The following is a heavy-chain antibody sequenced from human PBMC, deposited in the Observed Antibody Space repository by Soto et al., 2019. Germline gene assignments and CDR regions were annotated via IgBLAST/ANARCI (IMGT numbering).Heavy chain of an antibody. D-gene: IGHD1-26*01. CDR1: GGSISSGGYY. J-gene: IGHJ6*02. CDR2: IYYSGST. Sequence: SETLSLTCTVSGGSISSGGYYWSWIRQHPGKGLEWIGCIYYSGSTYYNPSLKSRVTISVDTSKNQFSLKLSSVTAADTAVYYCARAREDSYYYGLDVWGQGTTVTVSS. CDR3: ARAREDSYYYGLDV. V-gene: IGHV4-39*07.